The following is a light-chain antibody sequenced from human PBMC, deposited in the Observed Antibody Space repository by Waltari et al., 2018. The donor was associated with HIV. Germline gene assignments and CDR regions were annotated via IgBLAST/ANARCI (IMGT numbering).Light chain of an antibody. CDR2: VAT. V-gene: IGLV3-1*01. CDR1: KLGDKY. J-gene: IGLJ2*01. Sequence: YELTQPPSVSVSPGQTASITCSGDKLGDKYAYWYQQKPGQSPVLVIYVATKRPSGTPERFSGSNSGNTATLTISGTQAMDEADYYCQAWDSNTGVFGGGTKLTVL. CDR3: QAWDSNTGV.